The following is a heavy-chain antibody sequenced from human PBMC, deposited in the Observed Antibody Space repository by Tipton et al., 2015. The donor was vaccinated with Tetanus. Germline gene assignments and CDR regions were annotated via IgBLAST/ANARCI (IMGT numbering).Heavy chain of an antibody. J-gene: IGHJ5*02. CDR1: GDSVSSNSAA. CDR2: TYYRSKWYN. D-gene: IGHD3-10*01. V-gene: IGHV6-1*01. CDR3: ARVIKLYGSGSWDRNWFDP. Sequence: GLVKPSQTLSLTCAISGDSVSSNSAAWNWIRQSPSRGLEWLGRTYYRSKWYNDYAVSVKSRITINPDTSKNQFSLQLNSVTPEDTAVYYCARVIKLYGSGSWDRNWFDPWGQGTLVTVSS.